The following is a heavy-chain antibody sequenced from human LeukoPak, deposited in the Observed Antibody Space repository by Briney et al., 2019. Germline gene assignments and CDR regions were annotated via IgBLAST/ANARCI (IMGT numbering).Heavy chain of an antibody. CDR2: SHYLGST. CDR1: GGSISTGSHN. J-gene: IGHJ4*02. D-gene: IGHD2-15*01. V-gene: IGHV4-39*01. CDR3: ARRYCSGTTCYFFDL. Sequence: PSETLSLTCTVSGGSISTGSHNWVSIRQPPGKGLEWIRSSHYLGSTYYNPSLKIQVTRFVNTSKNQLSLKLSSVTAADTAVYYCARRYCSGTTCYFFDLWGQGTLVTVSS.